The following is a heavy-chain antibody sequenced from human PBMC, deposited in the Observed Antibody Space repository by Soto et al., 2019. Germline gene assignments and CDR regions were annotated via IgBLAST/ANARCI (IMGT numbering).Heavy chain of an antibody. CDR1: GGSFSGYY. J-gene: IGHJ4*02. CDR3: ARTLWIPFDY. V-gene: IGHV4-34*01. D-gene: IGHD5-12*01. CDR2: INHSGST. Sequence: PSETLSLTCAVYGGSFSGYYWSWIRQPPGKGLEWIGEINHSGSTNYNPSLKSRVTISVDTSKNQFSLKLSSVTAADTAVYYCARTLWIPFDYWGQGTMVIVS.